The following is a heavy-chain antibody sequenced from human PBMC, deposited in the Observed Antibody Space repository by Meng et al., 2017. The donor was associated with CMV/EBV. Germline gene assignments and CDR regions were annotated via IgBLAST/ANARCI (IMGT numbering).Heavy chain of an antibody. V-gene: IGHV3-74*01. J-gene: IGHJ4*02. D-gene: IGHD6-6*01. CDR1: GVTFSSYW. Sequence: GESLKISCTVSGVTFSSYWMHWVRQAPGKGLEWVSRINSDGTATSYADSVKGRFTISRDNAKNTLYLQMSGLRAEDTALYYCAKDMREQLGPAINYWGQGTLVTVSS. CDR3: AKDMREQLGPAINY. CDR2: INSDGTAT.